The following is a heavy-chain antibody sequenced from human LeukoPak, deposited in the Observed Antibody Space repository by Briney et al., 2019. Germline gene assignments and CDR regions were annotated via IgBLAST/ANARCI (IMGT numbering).Heavy chain of an antibody. J-gene: IGHJ4*02. D-gene: IGHD3-22*01. CDR1: GYTFTGYY. V-gene: IGHV1-2*02. CDR2: INPNSGGT. CDR3: ARDTDYYDSSGYSPSPFDSFDY. Sequence: ASVKVSCKASGYTFTGYYMHWVRQAPGQGLEWMGWINPNSGGTNYAQKFQGRVTVTRDTSISTAYMELSRLRSEDTAVYYCARDTDYYDSSGYSPSPFDSFDYWGQGTLVTVSS.